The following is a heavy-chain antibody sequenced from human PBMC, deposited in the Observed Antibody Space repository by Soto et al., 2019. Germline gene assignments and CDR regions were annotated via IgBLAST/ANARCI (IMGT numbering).Heavy chain of an antibody. CDR3: ALESIAARLFDY. CDR2: IYYSGST. V-gene: IGHV4-59*08. D-gene: IGHD6-6*01. J-gene: IGHJ4*02. Sequence: SETLSLTCTVSGGSISSYYWSWIRQPPGKGLEWIGYIYYSGSTNYNPSLKSRVTISVDTSKNQFSLKLSSVTAADTAVYYCALESIAARLFDYWGQGTLVTVSS. CDR1: GGSISSYY.